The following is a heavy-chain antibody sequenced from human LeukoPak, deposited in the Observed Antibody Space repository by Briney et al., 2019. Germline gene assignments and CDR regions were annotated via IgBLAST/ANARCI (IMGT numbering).Heavy chain of an antibody. CDR2: IWYDGSNK. D-gene: IGHD1-26*01. Sequence: GGSLRLSCAACRFSSTIDIMRRVRQAPGKGLEWVAVIWYDGSNKFYADSVKGRFTISRDNSKNTLYLQMNSLRAEDTAVYYGASDNTTMDVWGQGTLVTVSS. J-gene: IGHJ6*02. CDR3: ASDNTTMDV. V-gene: IGHV3-33*01. CDR1: RFSSTIDI.